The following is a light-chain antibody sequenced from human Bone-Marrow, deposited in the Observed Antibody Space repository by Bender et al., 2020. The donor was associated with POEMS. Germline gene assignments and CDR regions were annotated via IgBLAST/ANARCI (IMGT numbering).Light chain of an antibody. V-gene: IGLV2-14*02. CDR2: KDN. CDR1: SSDLGSYNL. Sequence: QSALTQPASVSGSPGQSITISCTGTSSDLGSYNLVSWYQHHPGTAPELMIYKDNKRPSGVSDRFSGSKSGDTASLTISGLQPEDEADYYCSSYTDSSTLVFGTGTKVTVL. J-gene: IGLJ1*01. CDR3: SSYTDSSTLV.